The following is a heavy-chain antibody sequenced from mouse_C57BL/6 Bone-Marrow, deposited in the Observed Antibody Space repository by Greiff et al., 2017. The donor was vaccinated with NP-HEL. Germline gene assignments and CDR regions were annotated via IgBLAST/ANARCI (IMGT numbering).Heavy chain of an antibody. CDR2: INPNNGGT. CDR1: GYTFTDYN. Sequence: VQLQQSGPELVKPGASVKIPCKASGYTFTDYNMDWVKQSHGKSLEWIGDINPNNGGTIYNQKFKGKATLTVDKSSSTAYMELRSLTSEDTAVYYCARSPDGYYFAWFAYWGQGTLVTVSA. D-gene: IGHD2-3*01. J-gene: IGHJ3*01. CDR3: ARSPDGYYFAWFAY. V-gene: IGHV1-18*01.